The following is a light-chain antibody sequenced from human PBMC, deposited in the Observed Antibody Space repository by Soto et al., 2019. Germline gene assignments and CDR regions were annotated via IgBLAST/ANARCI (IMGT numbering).Light chain of an antibody. Sequence: DIQMTQSPSPLSASVGDRVTITCQASQDINKNLIWYQQKPGKAPKLLIYDASDLETGVPSRFRGSGSGTDFTFTISSLQPEDFATYYCQQYESLPLTFGQGTRLEIK. CDR2: DAS. J-gene: IGKJ5*01. V-gene: IGKV1-33*01. CDR1: QDINKN. CDR3: QQYESLPLT.